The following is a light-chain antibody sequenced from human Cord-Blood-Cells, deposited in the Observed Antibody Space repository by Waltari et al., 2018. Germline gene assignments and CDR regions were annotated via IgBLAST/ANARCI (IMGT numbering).Light chain of an antibody. V-gene: IGLV3-1*01. J-gene: IGLJ1*01. Sequence: SYELTQPPSASVSPGPTASITCSGDKLADKYACWTQQEPGQSPVLDIYQDSKRPSGIPERFAGSNSGNTATLTISGTQAMDEADYYCQAWDSSTYVFGTGTKVTVL. CDR1: KLADKY. CDR3: QAWDSSTYV. CDR2: QDS.